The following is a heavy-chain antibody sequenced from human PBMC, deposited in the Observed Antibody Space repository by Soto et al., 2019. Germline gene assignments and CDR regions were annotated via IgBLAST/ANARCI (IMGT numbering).Heavy chain of an antibody. CDR1: GVSISSGNW. Sequence: SETLSLTCAVSGVSISSGNWWTWARQTPQRGLEYIGEIFHDGTANYYPSFERRVAISVDTSKNQFSLKLTSVTAADTAIYFCARLVYDTRLNYMYFDFWGQGAMVTVSS. CDR2: IFHDGTA. CDR3: ARLVYDTRLNYMYFDF. D-gene: IGHD2-8*01. J-gene: IGHJ4*02. V-gene: IGHV4-4*02.